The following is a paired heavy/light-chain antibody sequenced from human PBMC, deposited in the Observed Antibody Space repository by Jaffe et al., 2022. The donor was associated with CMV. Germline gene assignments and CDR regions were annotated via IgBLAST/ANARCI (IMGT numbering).Heavy chain of an antibody. Sequence: QLQLQESGPGLVKPSETLSLTCTVSGGSIKNSNYYWGWIRQPPGKGLEWIGSIYYSGSSSYTPSLKSRVTMSVDTSKNQFSLKLNSVTAADTAVYYCARQRWIQEWLRRDWFDPWGQGTLVTVSS. CDR3: ARQRWIQEWLRRDWFDP. CDR1: GGSIKNSNYY. CDR2: IYYSGSS. V-gene: IGHV4-39*01. D-gene: IGHD5-18*01. J-gene: IGHJ5*02.
Light chain of an antibody. J-gene: IGKJ5*01. CDR3: QQRNNWIT. CDR2: DAS. Sequence: EIVLTQSPATLSLSPGERATLSCRASQSISNYLAWYQQKPGQAPRLLIYDASNRATGIPARFSGSGSGTDFTLTISSLEPEDFAVYYCQQRNNWITFGQGTRLEI. CDR1: QSISNY. V-gene: IGKV3-11*01.